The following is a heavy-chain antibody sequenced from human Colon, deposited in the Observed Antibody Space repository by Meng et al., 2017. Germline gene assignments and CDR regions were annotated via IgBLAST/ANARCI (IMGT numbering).Heavy chain of an antibody. J-gene: IGHJ4*02. Sequence: VQLVQLGSELKKPEASMKVSCKASGFTFVSYTLNWVRQAPGQGLEWMGWINTNTGNPTYAQGFTGRFVFSLDTSVSTAYLQISSLKVEDTAFYYCARDNYDTASRFDYWGQGTLVTASS. D-gene: IGHD3-22*01. CDR1: GFTFVSYT. CDR2: INTNTGNP. V-gene: IGHV7-4-1*02. CDR3: ARDNYDTASRFDY.